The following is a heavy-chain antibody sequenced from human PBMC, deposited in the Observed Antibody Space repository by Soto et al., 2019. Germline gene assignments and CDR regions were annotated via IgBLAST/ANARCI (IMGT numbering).Heavy chain of an antibody. V-gene: IGHV3-74*01. D-gene: IGHD3-9*01. Sequence: SLRLSFAVSGLTFSSHAMTWVRQAPGSGLVWVSRLNSDGTDTDYADSVKGRFTISRDTAKDTLYLQMNSLRTEDTAVYYCARELTAFGMDVWGQGTTVTVSS. J-gene: IGHJ6*02. CDR1: GLTFSSHA. CDR3: ARELTAFGMDV. CDR2: LNSDGTDT.